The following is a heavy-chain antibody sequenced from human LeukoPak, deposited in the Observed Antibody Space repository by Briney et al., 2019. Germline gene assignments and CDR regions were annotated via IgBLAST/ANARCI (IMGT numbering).Heavy chain of an antibody. CDR1: GFTFSSYE. V-gene: IGHV3-48*03. CDR2: ISSSGSTI. Sequence: GGSLRLSCAASGFTFSSYEMNWVRQAPGKGLEWVSYISSSGSTIYYADSVKGRFTISRDNAKNSLYLQMNSLRAEDTAVYYCARDPTYTAYDFWSGYYFSYMDVWGKGTTVTVSS. CDR3: ARDPTYTAYDFWSGYYFSYMDV. J-gene: IGHJ6*03. D-gene: IGHD3-3*01.